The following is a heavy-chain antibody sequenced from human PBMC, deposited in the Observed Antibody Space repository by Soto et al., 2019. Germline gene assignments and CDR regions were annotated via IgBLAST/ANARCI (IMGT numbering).Heavy chain of an antibody. Sequence: QVQLQESGPGLVKPSETLSLTCTVSGGSISSYYWSWIRQPPGKGLEWIGYIYYSGSTHYNPSLKSRVTRSVDTSKNQFSLKLSSLTAADTAVYYCARDASIAVAGTVYYYYYMDVWGKGTTVTVSS. CDR1: GGSISSYY. CDR2: IYYSGST. D-gene: IGHD6-19*01. V-gene: IGHV4-59*01. J-gene: IGHJ6*03. CDR3: ARDASIAVAGTVYYYYYMDV.